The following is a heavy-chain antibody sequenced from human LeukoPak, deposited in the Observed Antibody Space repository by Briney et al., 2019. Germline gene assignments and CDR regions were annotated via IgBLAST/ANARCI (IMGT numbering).Heavy chain of an antibody. J-gene: IGHJ4*02. CDR2: VNSDGGST. CDR3: AKGISNPDY. Sequence: PEWSLRLSCAASGFIFSKYARTWVRQAPGKGLEWVSGVNSDGGSTYYADSVRGWFTISRNNSKNTLYLQMNSLRAEDTAVYYCAKGISNPDYWGQGTLVTVSS. CDR1: GFIFSKYA. D-gene: IGHD4-11*01. V-gene: IGHV3-23*01.